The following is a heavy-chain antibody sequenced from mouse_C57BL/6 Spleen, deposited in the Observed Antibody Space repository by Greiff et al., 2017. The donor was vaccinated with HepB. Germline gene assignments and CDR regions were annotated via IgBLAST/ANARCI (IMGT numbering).Heavy chain of an antibody. D-gene: IGHD2-1*01. V-gene: IGHV1-15*01. J-gene: IGHJ4*01. Sequence: QVQLKQSGAELVRPGASVTLSCKASGYTFTDYEMHWVKQTPVHGLEWIGAIDPETGGTAYNQKFKGKAILTADKSSSTAYMELRSLTSEDSAVYYCTRYQLWYPSMDYGGQGTSVTVSS. CDR1: GYTFTDYE. CDR2: IDPETGGT. CDR3: TRYQLWYPSMDY.